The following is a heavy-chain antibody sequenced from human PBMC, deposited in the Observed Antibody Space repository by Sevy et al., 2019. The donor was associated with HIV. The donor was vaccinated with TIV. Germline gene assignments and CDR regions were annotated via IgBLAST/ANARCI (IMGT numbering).Heavy chain of an antibody. V-gene: IGHV4-59*01. CDR2: IHNRGRY. CDR1: GDSITDYY. J-gene: IGHJ6*02. D-gene: IGHD6-19*01. Sequence: SETLSLTCTVSGDSITDYYWSWIRQPPGKGLEWIGYIHNRGRYNYNPSLKSRVTISGDVSKNQFSLKLSSVTAADTAVYYCARDTSGYSSGWYPYYHYYGIDVWGQGTTVTVSS. CDR3: ARDTSGYSSGWYPYYHYYGIDV.